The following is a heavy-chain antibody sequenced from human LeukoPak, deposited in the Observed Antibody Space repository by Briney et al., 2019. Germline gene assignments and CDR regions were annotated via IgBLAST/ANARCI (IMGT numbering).Heavy chain of an antibody. CDR2: IIPIFGTA. V-gene: IGHV1-69*13. CDR1: GGTFSSYA. Sequence: ASVKVSCKASGGTFSSYAISWVRQAPGQGLEWMGGIIPIFGTANYAQKFQGRVTITADESTSTAYMELSSLRSEDTAVYYCARGVVNVVVPAAIRGYYYMDVWGKGTTVTVSS. J-gene: IGHJ6*03. D-gene: IGHD2-2*02. CDR3: ARGVVNVVVPAAIRGYYYMDV.